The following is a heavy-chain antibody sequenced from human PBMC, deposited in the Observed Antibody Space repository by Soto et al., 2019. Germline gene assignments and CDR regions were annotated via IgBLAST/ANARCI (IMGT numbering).Heavy chain of an antibody. CDR2: ISSSSSYI. D-gene: IGHD3-10*01. J-gene: IGHJ4*02. CDR1: GFTFSSYS. V-gene: IGHV3-21*01. CDR3: ARDSYYGSGNQGLPPLFDY. Sequence: GGSLRLSCAASGFTFSSYSMNWVRQAPGKGLEWVSSISSSSSYIYYADSVKGRFTISRDNAKNSLYLQMNSLRAEDTAVYYCARDSYYGSGNQGLPPLFDYWGQGTLVTVSS.